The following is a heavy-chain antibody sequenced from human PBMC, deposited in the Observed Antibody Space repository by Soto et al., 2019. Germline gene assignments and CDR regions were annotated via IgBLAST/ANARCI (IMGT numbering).Heavy chain of an antibody. D-gene: IGHD6-19*01. Sequence: GGSLRLSCASSWFTFDDYAMHWVRQAPGKGLEWVSGISWNSGSIGYADSVKGRFTVSRDNAKNSLYLQMNSLRAEDTALYYCAKDYGGKVAGTGFDYWGQGTLVTVSS. CDR3: AKDYGGKVAGTGFDY. CDR2: ISWNSGSI. J-gene: IGHJ4*02. CDR1: WFTFDDYA. V-gene: IGHV3-9*01.